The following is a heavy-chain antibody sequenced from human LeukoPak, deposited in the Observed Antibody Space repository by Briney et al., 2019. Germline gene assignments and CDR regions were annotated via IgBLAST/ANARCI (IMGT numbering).Heavy chain of an antibody. CDR1: GYTFTSYD. Sequence: ASVKVSCKASGYTFTSYDINWVRQATGQKLEWMGWMNPNSGNTGYAQNFQGRVTMTRNTSISTAYMELSSLRSEDTAVYYCARGRRVGSYYIPFDYWGQGTLVTVSS. CDR2: MNPNSGNT. D-gene: IGHD3-10*01. J-gene: IGHJ4*02. CDR3: ARGRRVGSYYIPFDY. V-gene: IGHV1-8*01.